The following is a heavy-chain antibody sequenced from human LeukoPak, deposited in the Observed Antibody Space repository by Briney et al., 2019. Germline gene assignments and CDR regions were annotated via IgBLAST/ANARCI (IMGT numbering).Heavy chain of an antibody. V-gene: IGHV3-30-3*01. Sequence: PGGSLRLSCAASGFTFSSYAMHWVRQAPGKGLEWVAVISYDGSNKYYADSVKGRFTISGDNSKNTLYLQMNSLRAEDTAVYYCAREHRTIFGVAHLDAFDIWGQGTMVTVSS. D-gene: IGHD3-3*01. CDR3: AREHRTIFGVAHLDAFDI. CDR2: ISYDGSNK. J-gene: IGHJ3*02. CDR1: GFTFSSYA.